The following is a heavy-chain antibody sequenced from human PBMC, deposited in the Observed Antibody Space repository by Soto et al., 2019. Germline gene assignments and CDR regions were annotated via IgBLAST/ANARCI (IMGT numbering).Heavy chain of an antibody. D-gene: IGHD3-10*01. V-gene: IGHV4-31*03. CDR2: IYYSGST. J-gene: IGHJ6*02. Sequence: QVQLQESGPGLVKPSQTLSLTCTVSGGSISSGGYYWSWIRQHPGQGLEWIGYIYYSGSTYYNPTLKSRVTISVDTSKNQFSLKLSSGTAADTAVYYGARMDRGTSMDVWGQGTTVTVSS. CDR1: GGSISSGGYY. CDR3: ARMDRGTSMDV.